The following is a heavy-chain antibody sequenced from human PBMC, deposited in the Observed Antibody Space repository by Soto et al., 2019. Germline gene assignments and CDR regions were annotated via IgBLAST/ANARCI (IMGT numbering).Heavy chain of an antibody. CDR3: ARATSIRNNWTRANYYYGMDV. CDR2: IYYSGST. CDR1: GGSISSGDYY. Sequence: PSETLCLTCTVSGGSISSGDYYWSWIRQPPGKGLEWIGYIYYSGSTYYNPSLKSRVTISVDTSKNQFSLKLSSVTAADTAVYYCARATSIRNNWTRANYYYGMDVWGQGTTVTVSS. D-gene: IGHD1-20*01. J-gene: IGHJ6*02. V-gene: IGHV4-30-4*08.